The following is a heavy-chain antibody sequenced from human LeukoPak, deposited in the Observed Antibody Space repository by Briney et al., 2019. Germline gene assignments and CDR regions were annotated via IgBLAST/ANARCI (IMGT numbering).Heavy chain of an antibody. CDR2: ISAYNGNT. V-gene: IGHV1-18*04. D-gene: IGHD6-19*01. Sequence: ASVKVSCRASGYTFTSYGISWVRQAPGQVLEWMGWISAYNGNTNYAQKLQGRVTMTTDTSTSTAYMELRSLRSDDTAVYCWARDGYSSGWLDYWSQGTLVTVSS. CDR1: GYTFTSYG. J-gene: IGHJ4*02. CDR3: ARDGYSSGWLDY.